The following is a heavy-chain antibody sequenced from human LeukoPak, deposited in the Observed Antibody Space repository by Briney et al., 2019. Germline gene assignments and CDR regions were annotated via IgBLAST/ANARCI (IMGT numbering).Heavy chain of an antibody. CDR1: GYSFANYW. V-gene: IGHV5-51*01. Sequence: NRRESLKISCKGSGYSFANYWLGWARQMPGKGLEWMGIIYPGDSDTRYSPSFQGQVTISADKSISTAYLQWSSLKASDTAMYYCALNPRGYCSGGRCYIGYWGQGTLVTVSS. CDR2: IYPGDSDT. D-gene: IGHD2-15*01. CDR3: ALNPRGYCSGGRCYIGY. J-gene: IGHJ4*02.